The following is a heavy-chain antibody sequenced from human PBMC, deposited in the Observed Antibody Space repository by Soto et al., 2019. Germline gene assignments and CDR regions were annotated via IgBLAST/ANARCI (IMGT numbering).Heavy chain of an antibody. CDR2: ISTRGEV. V-gene: IGHV3-21*01. CDR3: AREETAWPLAYGLDV. Sequence: PGGSLRLSCAASGFSFSTYSMNRVRQAPGKGLEWVSSISTRGEVYYADSVKGRFTISRDNSKNSVSLQMNSLRGDDTAVYYCAREETAWPLAYGLDVWGQGTTVTVSS. CDR1: GFSFSTYS. D-gene: IGHD2-21*02. J-gene: IGHJ6*02.